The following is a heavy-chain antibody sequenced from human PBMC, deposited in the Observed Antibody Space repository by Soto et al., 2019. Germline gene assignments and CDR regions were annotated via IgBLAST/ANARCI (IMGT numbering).Heavy chain of an antibody. Sequence: QVQLVQSGAEVKKPGSSVKVSCKASGGTFSSYAISWVRQAPGQGLEWMGGIIPIFGTANYAQKFQGRVTSTGDESTTPPYMDLSSLRSEDMAVYSCARHHVCRGYYYGMDVWGQGTTVTVSS. CDR2: IIPIFGTA. V-gene: IGHV1-69*12. CDR1: GGTFSSYA. D-gene: IGHD3-16*01. J-gene: IGHJ6*02. CDR3: ARHHVCRGYYYGMDV.